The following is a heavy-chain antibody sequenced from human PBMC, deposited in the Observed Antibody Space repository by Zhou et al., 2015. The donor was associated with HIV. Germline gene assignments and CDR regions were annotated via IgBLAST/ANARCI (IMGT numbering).Heavy chain of an antibody. D-gene: IGHD3-3*01. CDR2: IIPILGIA. V-gene: IGHV1-69*02. CDR1: GGTFSSYT. J-gene: IGHJ5*02. Sequence: QVQLVQSGAEVKKPGSSVKVSCKASGGTFSSYTISWVRQAPGQGLEWMGRIIPILGIANYAQKFQGRVTITADKSTSTAYMELSSLRSEDTAVYYCARGYYDFWSGYSNWFDPWGQGTLVTVSS. CDR3: ARGYYDFWSGYSNWFDP.